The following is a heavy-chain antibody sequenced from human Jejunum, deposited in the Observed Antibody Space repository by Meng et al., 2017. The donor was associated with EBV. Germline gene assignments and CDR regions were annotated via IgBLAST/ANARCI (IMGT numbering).Heavy chain of an antibody. V-gene: IGHV3-23*01. J-gene: IGHJ4*02. CDR1: GNTFSRHA. CDR2: ISGSGGST. Sequence: EVQVLESGGVLVQPGGSLRLSCGATGNTFSRHAMSWVRQAPGKGLEWVSYISGSGGSTYYTDSVKGRFTISRDNSKDTLYLQMNSLRAEDTAVYYCTNSPSGEYLLDYWGQGTLVTVSS. CDR3: TNSPSGEYLLDY. D-gene: IGHD2/OR15-2a*01.